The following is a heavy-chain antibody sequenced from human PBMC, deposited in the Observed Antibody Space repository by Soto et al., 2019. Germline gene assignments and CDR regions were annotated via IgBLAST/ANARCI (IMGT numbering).Heavy chain of an antibody. J-gene: IGHJ6*01. D-gene: IGHD3-10*01. CDR1: EFIFSKYG. CDR2: ISYDGSNK. CDR3: AKDLGSGKPYYYYAMDV. Sequence: QVQLVESGGGVVQPGRSLRLSCAASEFIFSKYGMHWVRQAPGKGLEWVAIISYDGSNKYYAESVKGRFIISRDKSENTLYLQMNSLRAEDTALYYCAKDLGSGKPYYYYAMDVW. V-gene: IGHV3-30*18.